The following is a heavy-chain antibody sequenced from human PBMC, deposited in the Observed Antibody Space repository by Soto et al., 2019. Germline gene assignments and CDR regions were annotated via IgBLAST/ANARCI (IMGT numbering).Heavy chain of an antibody. CDR3: ARLRHVYRAACSSTSCTPLAVAGTFRHLDY. CDR1: GYTFTGYY. D-gene: IGHD2-2*01. Sequence: ASVKVSCKASGYTFTGYYMHWVRQAPGQGLEWMGWINPNSGGTNYAQKFQGRVTMTRDTSISTAYMELSRLRSDDTAVYYCARLRHVYRAACSSTSCTPLAVAGTFRHLDYWGQGPLITVSS. J-gene: IGHJ4*02. V-gene: IGHV1-2*02. CDR2: INPNSGGT.